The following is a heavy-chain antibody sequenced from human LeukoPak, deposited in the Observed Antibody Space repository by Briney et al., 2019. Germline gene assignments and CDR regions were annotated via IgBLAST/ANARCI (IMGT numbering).Heavy chain of an antibody. Sequence: PSETLSLTCAVYGGSFSGYYWSWIRQPPGKGLEWIGEINHSGSTNYNPSLKRRVTISVDTSKNQFSLKLSSVTAADTAVYYCARSHRSGSYYYYYYMDVWGKGTTVTVSS. CDR1: GGSFSGYY. CDR2: INHSGST. D-gene: IGHD3-10*01. V-gene: IGHV4-34*01. CDR3: ARSHRSGSYYYYYYMDV. J-gene: IGHJ6*03.